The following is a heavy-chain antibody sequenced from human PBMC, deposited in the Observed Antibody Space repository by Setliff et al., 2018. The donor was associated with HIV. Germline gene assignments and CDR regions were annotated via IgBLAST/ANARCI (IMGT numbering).Heavy chain of an antibody. CDR2: INTNSGNP. CDR1: GYTFSNYA. D-gene: IGHD3-3*01. Sequence: ASVKVSCNASGYTFSNYAVNWVRQAPGQGLEWMGYINTNSGNPTYAQGFTGRFVFSLDTSVSTAYLQISSLKAEDTAMYYCARGGTHYDFWSGYRLCYVDLWGRGALVTVS. CDR3: ARGGTHYDFWSGYRLCYVDL. J-gene: IGHJ2*01. V-gene: IGHV7-4-1*02.